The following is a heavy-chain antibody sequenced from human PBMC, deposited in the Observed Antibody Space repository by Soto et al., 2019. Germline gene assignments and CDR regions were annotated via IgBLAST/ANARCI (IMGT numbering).Heavy chain of an antibody. Sequence: EVHLVESGGGLVQPGGSLRLSCVASGFKFNTFWMNWVRQAPGKGLEWVANIKQDANEKLYVDPVRGRFTVSRDNAKNTLNLQMNSLRDEDTAVYYCAGGTGWLIEYWGQGTPVTVSS. D-gene: IGHD6-19*01. CDR3: AGGTGWLIEY. CDR1: GFKFNTFW. CDR2: IKQDANEK. J-gene: IGHJ4*02. V-gene: IGHV3-7*01.